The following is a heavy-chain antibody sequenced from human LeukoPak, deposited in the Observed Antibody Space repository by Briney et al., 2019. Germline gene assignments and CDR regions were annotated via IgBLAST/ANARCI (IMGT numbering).Heavy chain of an antibody. D-gene: IGHD6-19*01. J-gene: IGHJ4*02. CDR2: IYYSGST. V-gene: IGHV4-59*01. CDR3: ARVNSSGWYPYFDY. Sequence: SETLSLTCTVSGGSISSYYWSWIRQPPGKGLEWIGYIYYSGSTNYNPSLKRRVTISVDTSKNQFSLKLSSVTAADTAVYYCARVNSSGWYPYFDYWGQGTLVTVSS. CDR1: GGSISSYY.